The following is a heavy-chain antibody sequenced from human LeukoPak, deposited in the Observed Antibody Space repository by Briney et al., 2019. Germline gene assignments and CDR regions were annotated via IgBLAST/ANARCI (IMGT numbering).Heavy chain of an antibody. CDR1: GFTFSSYA. D-gene: IGHD1-26*01. V-gene: IGHV3-21*01. CDR3: ARDEWGDAFDI. J-gene: IGHJ3*02. Sequence: PGGSLRLSCAASGFTFSSYAMGWVRQAPGKGLEWVSSISSSSSYIHSADSVRGRFTISRDNAKNSLFLQMNSLRAEDTAVYYCARDEWGDAFDIWGQGTMVTVFS. CDR2: ISSSSSYI.